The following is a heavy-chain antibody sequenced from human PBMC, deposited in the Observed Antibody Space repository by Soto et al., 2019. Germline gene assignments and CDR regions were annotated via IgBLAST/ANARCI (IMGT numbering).Heavy chain of an antibody. Sequence: PSETLSLTCTVSGGSISYEYYHWTWIRQSPGKGLEWIGYIHYSGSIIYNPSFKSRVTISVDTSKNQFSLQLSSVTAADTAVYFCAREYDGGDRDYYGLDVWGQGTTVTGSS. CDR3: AREYDGGDRDYYGLDV. D-gene: IGHD2-21*02. J-gene: IGHJ6*02. CDR2: IHYSGSI. V-gene: IGHV4-30-4*08. CDR1: GGSISYEYYH.